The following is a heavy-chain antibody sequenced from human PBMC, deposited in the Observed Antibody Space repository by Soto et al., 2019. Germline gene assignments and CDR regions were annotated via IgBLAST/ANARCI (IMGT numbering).Heavy chain of an antibody. J-gene: IGHJ4*02. V-gene: IGHV1-58*01. CDR2: IVVGSGNT. CDR1: GFIFTSSA. CDR3: AAGKYSSSSYLTDY. D-gene: IGHD6-6*01. Sequence: GASVKVSCKASGFIFTSSAVQWVRQARGQRLEWIGWIVVGSGNTNYAQKFQERVTITRDMSTSTAYMELSSLRSEDTAVYYCAAGKYSSSSYLTDYWGQGTLVTVSS.